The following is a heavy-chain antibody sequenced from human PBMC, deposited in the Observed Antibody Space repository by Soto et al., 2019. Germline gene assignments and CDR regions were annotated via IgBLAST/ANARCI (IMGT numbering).Heavy chain of an antibody. V-gene: IGHV1-69*02. D-gene: IGHD3-22*01. J-gene: IGHJ4*02. Sequence: GASVKVSCKASGGTFSSYTISWVRQAPGQGLEWMGRIIPILGIANYAQKFQGRVTITADKSTSTAYTELSSLRSEDTAVYYCASEPDPFFDSSGYYYYWGQGTLVTVSS. CDR1: GGTFSSYT. CDR3: ASEPDPFFDSSGYYYY. CDR2: IIPILGIA.